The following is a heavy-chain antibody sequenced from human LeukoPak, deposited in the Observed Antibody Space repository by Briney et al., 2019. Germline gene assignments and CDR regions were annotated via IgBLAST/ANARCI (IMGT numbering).Heavy chain of an antibody. CDR3: ARDDRIAVAGYYFDY. Sequence: GGSLRLSCAASGFTFSSYSMNWVRQAPGKGLEWASYISSSSSTIYYADSVKGRFTISRDNAKNSLYLQMNSLRAEDTAVYYCARDDRIAVAGYYFDYWGQGTLVTVSS. V-gene: IGHV3-48*01. CDR1: GFTFSSYS. D-gene: IGHD6-19*01. CDR2: ISSSSSTI. J-gene: IGHJ4*02.